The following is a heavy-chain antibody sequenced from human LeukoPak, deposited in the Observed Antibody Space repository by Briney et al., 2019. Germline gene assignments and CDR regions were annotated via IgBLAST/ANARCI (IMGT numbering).Heavy chain of an antibody. V-gene: IGHV3-9*01. CDR1: GFTFDDYA. D-gene: IGHD2-2*01. CDR3: AKDRRRYCSSTSCYLFDY. CDR2: ISWNSGSI. Sequence: GGSLRLSCAASGFTFDDYAMHWVRQAPGKGLEWVSGISWNSGSIGYADSVKGRFTISRDNAKNSLYLQMNSLRAEDTALYYCAKDRRRYCSSTSCYLFDYWGQGTLVTVSS. J-gene: IGHJ4*02.